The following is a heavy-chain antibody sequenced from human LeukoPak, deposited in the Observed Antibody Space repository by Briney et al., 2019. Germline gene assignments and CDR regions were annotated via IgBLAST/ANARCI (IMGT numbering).Heavy chain of an antibody. D-gene: IGHD2-15*01. J-gene: IGHJ5*02. V-gene: IGHV1-69*13. CDR3: AVVAATPPWFDP. Sequence: ASVKVSCKASGDTFSSYAISWVRQAPGQGLEWMGGIIPIFGTANYAQKFQGRVTITADESTSTAYMEPSSLRSEDTAVYYCAVVAATPPWFDPWGQGTLVTVSS. CDR2: IIPIFGTA. CDR1: GDTFSSYA.